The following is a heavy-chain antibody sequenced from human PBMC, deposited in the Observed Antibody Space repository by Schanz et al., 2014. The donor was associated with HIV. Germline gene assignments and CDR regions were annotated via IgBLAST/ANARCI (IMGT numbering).Heavy chain of an antibody. CDR1: GDSISSGDYY. CDR3: ARGEGYYYDSSGFPLASGMDV. J-gene: IGHJ6*02. CDR2: IYYSGST. Sequence: QVQLQESGPGLVKPSQTLSLTCTVSGDSISSGDYYWSWIRQHPGKGLEWIGYIYYSGSTYYNPSLKSRVTMSVDTSENHFSLKLSSATVADTAVYYCARGEGYYYDSSGFPLASGMDVWGQGTTVTVSS. V-gene: IGHV4-31*03. D-gene: IGHD3-22*01.